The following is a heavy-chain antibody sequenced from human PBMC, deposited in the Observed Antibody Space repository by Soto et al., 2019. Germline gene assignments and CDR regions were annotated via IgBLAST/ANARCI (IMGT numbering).Heavy chain of an antibody. J-gene: IGHJ6*02. V-gene: IGHV3-30*18. CDR3: AKDDNYYRGKNYYYYGMDV. D-gene: IGHD1-1*01. CDR1: GFTFSTYG. Sequence: QVHLVASGGGVVQPGRSLRLSCAASGFTFSTYGMHWVRQAPGKGLEWVALISYDGSDKYYADSVKGRFTISRDNSKNTLYLQMNSLRPEDTAVYYCAKDDNYYRGKNYYYYGMDVWGQGTTVTVSS. CDR2: ISYDGSDK.